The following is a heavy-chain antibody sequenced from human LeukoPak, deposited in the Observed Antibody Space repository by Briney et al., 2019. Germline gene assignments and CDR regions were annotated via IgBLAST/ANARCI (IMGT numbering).Heavy chain of an antibody. CDR3: ARAHKYSSGRYYFDY. CDR1: GFTFSDYY. D-gene: IGHD6-19*01. Sequence: GGSLRLSCAASGFTFSDYYMSWIRQAPGKGLEWVSYISSSGSTIYYADSVKGRFTISRDNAKNSLYLQMNSLRAEDTAVYYCARAHKYSSGRYYFDYWGQGTLVTVSS. CDR2: ISSSGSTI. J-gene: IGHJ4*02. V-gene: IGHV3-11*01.